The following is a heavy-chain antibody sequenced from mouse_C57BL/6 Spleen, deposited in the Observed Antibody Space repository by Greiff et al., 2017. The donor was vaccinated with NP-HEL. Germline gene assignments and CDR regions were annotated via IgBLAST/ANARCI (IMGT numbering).Heavy chain of an antibody. CDR3: AREDGYPFAY. D-gene: IGHD2-3*01. CDR1: GYTFTSYW. V-gene: IGHV1-52*01. CDR2: IDPSDSET. J-gene: IGHJ3*01. Sequence: QVQLQQPGAELVRPGSSVKLSCKASGYTFTSYWLHWVKQRPIQGLEWIGNIDPSDSETHYNQKFKDKATLTVDKSSSTAYMQLSSLTSEDSAVYYCAREDGYPFAYWGQGTLVTVSA.